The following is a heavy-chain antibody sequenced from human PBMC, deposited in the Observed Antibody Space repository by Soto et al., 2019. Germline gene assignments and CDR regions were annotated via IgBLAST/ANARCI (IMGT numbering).Heavy chain of an antibody. V-gene: IGHV1-69*13. CDR3: ARPYDSSDYYGGGMDV. CDR2: IIPILGTA. J-gene: IGHJ6*02. CDR1: GGTCNNNA. Sequence: SVKVSCKASGGTCNNNAISCVRQSPVQGLEWMGGIIPILGTANYAQKFRGRVTITADESTSTGYMDLSSLRSEDTAVYSCARPYDSSDYYGGGMDVWGQGTTVTVSS. D-gene: IGHD3-22*01.